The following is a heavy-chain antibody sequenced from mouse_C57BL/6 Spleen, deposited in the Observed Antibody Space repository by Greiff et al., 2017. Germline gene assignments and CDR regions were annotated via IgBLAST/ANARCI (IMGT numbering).Heavy chain of an antibody. D-gene: IGHD1-1*01. CDR1: GYTFTSYW. CDR3: ARGGTVVATNFDV. V-gene: IGHV1-59*01. J-gene: IGHJ1*03. CDR2: IDPSDSYT. Sequence: VQLQQPGAELVRPGTSVKLSCKASGYTFTSYWMHWVKQRPGQGLEWIGVIDPSDSYTNYNQKFKGKATLTVDTSSSTAYMQLSSLTSEDSAVYYCARGGTVVATNFDVWGTGTTVTVSS.